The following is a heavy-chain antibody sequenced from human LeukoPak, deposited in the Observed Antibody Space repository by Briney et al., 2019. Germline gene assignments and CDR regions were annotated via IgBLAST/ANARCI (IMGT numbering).Heavy chain of an antibody. CDR3: AKDRAYMDV. Sequence: GGSLRLSCTASGFTFSNYGMNWVRQAPGKVLGWEAYIRYDGSIKYYADSVKGRFTVSRDNSKNTLNLQMNSLRAEDTAVYYCAKDRAYMDVWGKGTTVTVSS. CDR1: GFTFSNYG. J-gene: IGHJ6*03. V-gene: IGHV3-30*02. CDR2: IRYDGSIK. D-gene: IGHD5-24*01.